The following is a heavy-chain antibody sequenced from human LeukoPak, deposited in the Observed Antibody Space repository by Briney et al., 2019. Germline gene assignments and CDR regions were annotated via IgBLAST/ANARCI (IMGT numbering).Heavy chain of an antibody. CDR1: GFTFSNYW. Sequence: PGGSLRLSCAASGFTFSNYWMHWVRQAPGKGLVWVSRVNSDGCRTNYADSVKGRFTISRDNAKNTLYLQMNSLRAEDTAVYYCARTPWLHLDYWGQGTLVTVSS. V-gene: IGHV3-74*01. CDR3: ARTPWLHLDY. J-gene: IGHJ4*02. D-gene: IGHD6-19*01. CDR2: VNSDGCRT.